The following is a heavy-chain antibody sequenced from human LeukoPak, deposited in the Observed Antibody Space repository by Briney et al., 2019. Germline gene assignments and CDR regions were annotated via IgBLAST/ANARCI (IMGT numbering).Heavy chain of an antibody. D-gene: IGHD3-22*01. CDR2: IWYDGSNK. J-gene: IGHJ4*02. CDR3: ARWYYDTSGRFFDY. CDR1: GFPFSSYG. V-gene: IGHV3-33*01. Sequence: GGSLRLSCAASGFPFSSYGMHWVRQAPGKGLEWVAVIWYDGSNKYYADSVKGRFTISRDDSKNTLYLQMNSLRDEDTAVYYCARWYYDTSGRFFDYWGQGTLVTVSS.